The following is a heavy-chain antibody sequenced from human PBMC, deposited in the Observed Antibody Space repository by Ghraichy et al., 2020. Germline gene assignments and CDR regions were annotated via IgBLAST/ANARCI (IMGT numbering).Heavy chain of an antibody. CDR2: INSDGSST. CDR3: ARDSAMIDEGFDRGMDV. Sequence: GGSLRLSCAASGFTFSSYWMHWVRQAPGKGLVWVSRINSDGSSTSYADSVKGRFTISRDNAKNTLYLQMNSLRAEDTAVYYCARDSAMIDEGFDRGMDVWGQGTTVTVSS. J-gene: IGHJ6*02. D-gene: IGHD3-22*01. V-gene: IGHV3-74*01. CDR1: GFTFSSYW.